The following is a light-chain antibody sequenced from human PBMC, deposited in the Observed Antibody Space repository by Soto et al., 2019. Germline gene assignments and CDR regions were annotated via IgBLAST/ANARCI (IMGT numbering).Light chain of an antibody. CDR3: QQYGTSPT. Sequence: EIVLTQSPGTLSLSPGERVTLSCRASETFGSSYLAWYQQKPGQAPRLLIYGASSRASGIPDRFSGSGSGTDFTLTISRLEPEDFVVYYCQQYGTSPTFGQGTKVEIK. J-gene: IGKJ1*01. V-gene: IGKV3-20*01. CDR1: ETFGSSY. CDR2: GAS.